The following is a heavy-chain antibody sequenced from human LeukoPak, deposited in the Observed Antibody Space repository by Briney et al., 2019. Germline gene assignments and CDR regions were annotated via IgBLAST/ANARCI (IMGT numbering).Heavy chain of an antibody. CDR1: GFTFSSYA. D-gene: IGHD6-13*01. Sequence: GGSLRLSCAASGFTFSSYAMSWVRQAPGKGLEWVSAIGGSGGSTYYADSVKGRFTISRDNAKNSLYLQMNSLRVEDMALYYCAARRGAAAGTDYFDDWGQGTLVTVSS. V-gene: IGHV3-23*01. CDR3: AARRGAAAGTDYFDD. J-gene: IGHJ4*02. CDR2: IGGSGGST.